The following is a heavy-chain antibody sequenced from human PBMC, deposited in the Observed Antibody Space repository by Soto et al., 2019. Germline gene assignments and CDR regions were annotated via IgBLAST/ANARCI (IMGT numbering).Heavy chain of an antibody. Sequence: GGSLRLSCAASGFTFSSYAMSWVRQAPGKGLEWVSAISGSGGSTYYEDSVKGRFTISRDNSKNTLYLQMNSLRAEDTAVYYCAKARAQYYDFWSGYPVDYWGQGTLVTVSS. CDR2: ISGSGGST. D-gene: IGHD3-3*01. CDR3: AKARAQYYDFWSGYPVDY. CDR1: GFTFSSYA. V-gene: IGHV3-23*01. J-gene: IGHJ4*02.